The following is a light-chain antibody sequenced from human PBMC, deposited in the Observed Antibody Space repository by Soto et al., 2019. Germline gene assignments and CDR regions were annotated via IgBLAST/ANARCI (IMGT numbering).Light chain of an antibody. CDR3: QSYDNSLSGYV. Sequence: QAVVTQPPSVSGAPGQRITISCTGSSSNIGAGYDVHWYQQLPGTAPKLLIYGDNNRPSGVPDRFSGSKSGTSASLAITGLQAEDEADYYCQSYDNSLSGYVFGTGTKVTVL. CDR1: SSNIGAGYD. V-gene: IGLV1-40*01. CDR2: GDN. J-gene: IGLJ1*01.